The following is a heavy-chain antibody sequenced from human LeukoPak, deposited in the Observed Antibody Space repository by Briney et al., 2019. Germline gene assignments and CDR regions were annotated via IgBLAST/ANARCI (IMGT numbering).Heavy chain of an antibody. J-gene: IGHJ4*02. V-gene: IGHV5-51*01. CDR2: IYPGDSDT. CDR1: GYSFTSYW. CDR3: ARGIRDYYGSGSYSSDY. Sequence: GESLKISCKGSGYSFTSYWVGWVRQMPGKGLEWMGIIYPGDSDTRYSPSFQGQVTISADKSISTAYLQWSSLKASDTAMYYCARGIRDYYGSGSYSSDYWGQGTLVTVSS. D-gene: IGHD3-10*01.